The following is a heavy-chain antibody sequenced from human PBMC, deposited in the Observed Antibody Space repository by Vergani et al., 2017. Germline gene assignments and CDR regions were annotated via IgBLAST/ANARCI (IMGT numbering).Heavy chain of an antibody. D-gene: IGHD5-18*01. Sequence: QVQLVQSGAEVKKPGASVKGSCKASGYTFTGYYMHWVRQAPGQGLEWMGWINPNSGGTNYAQKVQGRVTMTRETSISTAYMELSRLRSGDTAVYYCARVWYSYGHIDYWGQGTLVTVSS. CDR3: ARVWYSYGHIDY. CDR2: INPNSGGT. J-gene: IGHJ4*02. V-gene: IGHV1-2*02. CDR1: GYTFTGYY.